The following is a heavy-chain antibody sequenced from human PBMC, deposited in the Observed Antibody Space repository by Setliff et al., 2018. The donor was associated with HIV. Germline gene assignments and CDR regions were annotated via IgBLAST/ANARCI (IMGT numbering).Heavy chain of an antibody. D-gene: IGHD3-16*01. CDR2: IWYDGNKK. CDR1: GFTFSNYA. CDR3: AKAPYSLDYFDN. Sequence: QPGGSLRLSCAASGFTFSNYAMHWVRQAPGKGLEWVAVIWYDGNKKNYVDSVKGRFTISRDNSKNTLYLQMNSLRVEDTAVYFCAKAPYSLDYFDNWGQGTLVTAPQ. V-gene: IGHV3-33*06. J-gene: IGHJ4*02.